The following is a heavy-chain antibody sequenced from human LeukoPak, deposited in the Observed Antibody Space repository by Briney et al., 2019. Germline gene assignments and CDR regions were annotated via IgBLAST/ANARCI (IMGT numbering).Heavy chain of an antibody. CDR1: GGSISSSSYY. CDR2: IYYSGST. J-gene: IGHJ4*02. D-gene: IGHD3-9*01. V-gene: IGHV4-39*01. Sequence: PSETLSLTCTVSGGSISSSSYYWGWIRQPPGKGLEWIGSIYYSGSTYYNPSLKSRVTISVDTSKNQFSLKLSSVTAADTAAYYCATTYYDILTGYYDLSRHDYWGQGTLVTVSS. CDR3: ATTYYDILTGYYDLSRHDY.